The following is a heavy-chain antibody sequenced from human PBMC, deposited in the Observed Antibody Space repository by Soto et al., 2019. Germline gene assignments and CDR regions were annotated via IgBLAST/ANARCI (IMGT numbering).Heavy chain of an antibody. J-gene: IGHJ6*02. CDR3: ARSPGYTSSWYVMDV. V-gene: IGHV3-33*01. CDR2: MWYDGTNK. D-gene: IGHD6-13*01. Sequence: GGSLRLSCAAAGFSFSNYGMHWVRQAPGKGLEWVAVMWYDGTNKYYADSVKGRFTISRDNSKNTLYLQMNSLRAEDTAVYYCARSPGYTSSWYVMDVWGQGTTVTVSS. CDR1: GFSFSNYG.